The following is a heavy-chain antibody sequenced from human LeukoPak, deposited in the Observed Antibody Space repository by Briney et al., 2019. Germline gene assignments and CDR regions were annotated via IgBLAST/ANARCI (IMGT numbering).Heavy chain of an antibody. CDR1: GYTFTSYG. CDR2: IGAYNGNT. D-gene: IGHD3-22*01. Sequence: GASVKVSCKASGYTFTSYGISWVRQAPGQGLEWMGWIGAYNGNTNYAQKLQGRVTMATDTSTSTAYMELRSLRSDDTAVYYCARDTVGRSASYYDSSGYVDYWGQGTLVTVSS. J-gene: IGHJ4*02. CDR3: ARDTVGRSASYYDSSGYVDY. V-gene: IGHV1-18*01.